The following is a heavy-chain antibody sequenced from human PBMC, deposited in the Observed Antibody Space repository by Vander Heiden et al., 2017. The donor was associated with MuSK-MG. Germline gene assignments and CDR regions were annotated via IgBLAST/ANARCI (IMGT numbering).Heavy chain of an antibody. V-gene: IGHV3-33*06. D-gene: IGHD6-19*01. CDR1: GFTFSSYG. CDR2: IWYDGSNK. J-gene: IGHJ3*02. CDR3: AKVDGSSGWPDAFDI. Sequence: QVQLVESGGGVVQPGRSLRLSCAASGFTFSSYGMHWVRQAPGKGLEWVAVIWYDGSNKYYADSVKGRFTISRDNSKNTLYLQMNRLRAEDTAVYYCAKVDGSSGWPDAFDIWGQGTMVTVYS.